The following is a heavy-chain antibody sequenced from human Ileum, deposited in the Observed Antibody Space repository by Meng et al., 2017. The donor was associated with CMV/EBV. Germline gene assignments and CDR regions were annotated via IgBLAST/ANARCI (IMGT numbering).Heavy chain of an antibody. CDR2: IYYSGST. Sequence: GSLSIGGYYWSWIRQHPGKGLEWIGYIYYSGSTYYNPSLKSRVTISVDTSKNQFSLKLSSVTAADTAVYYCARDRSYGSGNNWFDPWGQGTLVTVSS. J-gene: IGHJ5*02. CDR3: ARDRSYGSGNNWFDP. V-gene: IGHV4-31*02. CDR1: GSLSIGGYY. D-gene: IGHD3-10*01.